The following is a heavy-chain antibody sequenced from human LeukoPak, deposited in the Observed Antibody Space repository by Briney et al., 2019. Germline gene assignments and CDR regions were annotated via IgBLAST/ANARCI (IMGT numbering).Heavy chain of an antibody. CDR2: VSGDNGQT. J-gene: IGHJ6*03. D-gene: IGHD3-16*02. V-gene: IGHV1-18*01. Sequence: ASVKVSCKASTYISSDFGISWVRLAPGGGREWMGWVSGDNGQTNYGHKFYGRVTMTMETSTNTASMELRGLRSDDPAIYYCARVYLYTTGWSAAYYYFMDVWGKGTTVIVSS. CDR3: ARVYLYTTGWSAAYYYFMDV. CDR1: TYISSDFG.